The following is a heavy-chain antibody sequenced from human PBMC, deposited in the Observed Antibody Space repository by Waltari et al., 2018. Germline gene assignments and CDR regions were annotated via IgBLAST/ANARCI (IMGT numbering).Heavy chain of an antibody. CDR2: IGDSGRKT. Sequence: EVQVVESGGGLVQPGGSLRLSCASSGFTFRHYAIRWVRQVPGKVLQWVSGIGDSGRKTYYTESVKGRFTISRDNSKNMVYLQMNSLRDEDTAIYYCAKDKSNSEFYYHGMDVWGRGTTVTVSS. CDR3: AKDKSNSEFYYHGMDV. J-gene: IGHJ6*02. CDR1: GFTFRHYA. V-gene: IGHV3-23*04. D-gene: IGHD3-10*01.